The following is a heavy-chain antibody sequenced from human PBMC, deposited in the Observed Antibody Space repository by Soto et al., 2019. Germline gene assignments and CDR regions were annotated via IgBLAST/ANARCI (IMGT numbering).Heavy chain of an antibody. CDR3: ASGRGNYFYYMDV. V-gene: IGHV3-33*08. Sequence: GGSLRLSCAASGFNFNDYAMSWVRQGPGKGLDWVAAIRYVESKTYYADSVKGRFTISRDNSKNTLYLQMNSLRAEDTAMYYCASGRGNYFYYMDVWGKGTTVTVSS. J-gene: IGHJ6*03. D-gene: IGHD3-10*01. CDR1: GFNFNDYA. CDR2: IRYVESKT.